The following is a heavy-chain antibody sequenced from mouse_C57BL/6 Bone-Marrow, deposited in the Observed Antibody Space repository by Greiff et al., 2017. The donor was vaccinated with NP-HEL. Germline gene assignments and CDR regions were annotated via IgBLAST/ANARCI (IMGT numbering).Heavy chain of an antibody. CDR3: ARQSGPSYYDAMDY. J-gene: IGHJ4*01. Sequence: EVKLMEPGGGLVKPGGSLKLSCAASGFTFSDYGMHWVRQAPEKGLEWVAYISSGSSTIYYADTVKGRFTISRDNAKNTLFLQMTSLRSEDTAMYYCARQSGPSYYDAMDYWGQGTSVTVSS. CDR2: ISSGSSTI. CDR1: GFTFSDYG. V-gene: IGHV5-17*01. D-gene: IGHD1-3*01.